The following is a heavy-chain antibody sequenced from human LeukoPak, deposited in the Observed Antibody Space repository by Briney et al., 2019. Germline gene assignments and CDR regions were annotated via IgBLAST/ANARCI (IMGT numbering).Heavy chain of an antibody. CDR1: GFTFSSYS. CDR3: ARRIADGVGGTRWYFDL. V-gene: IGHV3-21*01. J-gene: IGHJ2*01. CDR2: ISSSSSYI. Sequence: KTGGSLRLSCAASGFTFSSYSMNWVRQAPGKGLEWVSSISSSSSYIYYADSVKGRFTISRDNAKNSLYLQMNSLRAEDTAVYYCARRIADGVGGTRWYFDLWGRGTLVTVSS. D-gene: IGHD6-13*01.